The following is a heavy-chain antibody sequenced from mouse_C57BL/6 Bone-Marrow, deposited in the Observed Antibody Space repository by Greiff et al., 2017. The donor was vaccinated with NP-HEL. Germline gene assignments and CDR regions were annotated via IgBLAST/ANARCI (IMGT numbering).Heavy chain of an antibody. CDR1: GYTFTSYW. CDR3: AIGGWLHGGFAY. Sequence: VQLQQPGAELVKPGASVKVSCKASGYTFTSYWMHWVKQRPGQGLEWIGRIHPSDRDTNYNQQFKGKATLTVDKSSSTAYMQLSSLTSEDSAVYYCAIGGWLHGGFAYWGQGTLVTVSA. CDR2: IHPSDRDT. J-gene: IGHJ3*01. V-gene: IGHV1-74*01. D-gene: IGHD2-3*01.